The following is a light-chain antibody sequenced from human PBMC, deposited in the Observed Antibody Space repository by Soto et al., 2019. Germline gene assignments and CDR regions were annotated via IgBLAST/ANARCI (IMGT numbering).Light chain of an antibody. CDR1: ESVSSSF. CDR2: RTS. V-gene: IGKV3-20*01. Sequence: LAHPPGTLSLSPGERATLSCRASESVSSSFLTWYQQKPGQAPRLLIYRTSNRVTGIPDRFSGSESGTDFTLTMCRHEPGAFAVYFCAHYGNSRWTFGLGTKVDIK. J-gene: IGKJ1*01. CDR3: AHYGNSRWT.